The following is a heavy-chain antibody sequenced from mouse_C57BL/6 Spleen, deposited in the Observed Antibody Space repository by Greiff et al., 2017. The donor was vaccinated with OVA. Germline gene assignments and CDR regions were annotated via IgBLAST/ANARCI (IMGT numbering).Heavy chain of an antibody. CDR2: INPNNGGT. J-gene: IGHJ3*01. CDR3: ARREDGYSAY. V-gene: IGHV1-18*01. CDR1: GYTFTDYN. D-gene: IGHD2-3*01. Sequence: VQLQQSGPELVKPGASVKIPCKASGYTFTDYNMDWVKQSHGKSLEWIGDINPNNGGTIYNQKFKGKATLTVDKSSSTAYMELRSLTSEDTAVYYCARREDGYSAYWGQGTLVTVSA.